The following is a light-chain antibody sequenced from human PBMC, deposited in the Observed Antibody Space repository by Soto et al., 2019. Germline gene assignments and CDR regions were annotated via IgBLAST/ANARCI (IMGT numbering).Light chain of an antibody. Sequence: EIVLTQSPGTLSLSPGERATLSCRSSQSVRSNTLAWSQQKPGQAPRLLIYDASSRATGIADRFSGSGSGTDFTLTISRLQPEDVALYYCQQYGSSPQAFGRGTKLEI. CDR3: QQYGSSPQA. J-gene: IGKJ2*01. CDR1: QSVRSNT. V-gene: IGKV3-20*01. CDR2: DAS.